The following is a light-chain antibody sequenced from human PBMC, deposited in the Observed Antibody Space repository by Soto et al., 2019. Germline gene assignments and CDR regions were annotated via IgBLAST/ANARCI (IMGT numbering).Light chain of an antibody. CDR2: GAS. CDR1: QSINTY. J-gene: IGKJ1*01. V-gene: IGKV1-39*01. Sequence: DIQMTQSPSSLSASVGDRVTITCQTSQSINTYLNWYQQKPGKAPKILIYGASRLQSGVPLRFSGSGSGTDFTLTISSLEPEDFATYFCQESYSPLWGTCGQGTKVDIK. CDR3: QESYSPLWGT.